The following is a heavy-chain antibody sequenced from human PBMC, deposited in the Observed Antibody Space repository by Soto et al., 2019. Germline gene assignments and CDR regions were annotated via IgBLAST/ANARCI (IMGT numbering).Heavy chain of an antibody. Sequence: GASVKVSCKASGGTFSSYAISWVRQAPGQGLEWMGGIIPIFGTANYAQKFQGRVTITADESTSTAYMELSSLRSEDTAVYYCARDTPIAAAGTHYYYYGMDVWGQGTTVIVSS. CDR3: ARDTPIAAAGTHYYYYGMDV. V-gene: IGHV1-69*13. J-gene: IGHJ6*02. CDR2: IIPIFGTA. CDR1: GGTFSSYA. D-gene: IGHD6-13*01.